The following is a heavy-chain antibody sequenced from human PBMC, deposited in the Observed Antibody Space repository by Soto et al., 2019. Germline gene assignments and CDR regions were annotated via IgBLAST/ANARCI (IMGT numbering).Heavy chain of an antibody. CDR2: IYYNGAT. V-gene: IGHV4-30-4*08. D-gene: IGHD3-10*01. Sequence: QLHLQESGPGLVKPSQTLSLTCTVSGDSMKSADYYWSWIRQPPGKGLEWLGYIYYNGATYYTPSLDSRLTISVDTSKNQFSLKLRSVTAADTAVYFCAGDGGRGYYGSGTYFDFWGQGTLVTVSS. CDR3: AGDGGRGYYGSGTYFDF. J-gene: IGHJ4*02. CDR1: GDSMKSADYY.